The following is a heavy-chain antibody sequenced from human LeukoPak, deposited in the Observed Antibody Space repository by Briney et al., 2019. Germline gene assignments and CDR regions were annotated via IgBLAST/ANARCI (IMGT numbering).Heavy chain of an antibody. V-gene: IGHV1-69*01. J-gene: IGHJ6*02. CDR3: ARISLGAIWGYYYGMDV. Sequence: KVSCKASGNSISNYAVSWVRQAPGQGFEWMGGIIPIFGTADYAQKFQGRVTITADESTSTAYMELSSLRSEDTAVFYCARISLGAIWGYYYGMDVWGQGTTVTVSS. CDR2: IIPIFGTA. D-gene: IGHD1-26*01. CDR1: GNSISNYA.